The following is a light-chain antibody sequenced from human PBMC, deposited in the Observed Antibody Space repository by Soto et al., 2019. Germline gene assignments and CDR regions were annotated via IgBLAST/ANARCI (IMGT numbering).Light chain of an antibody. CDR2: KAS. V-gene: IGKV1-5*03. CDR1: QSISSW. Sequence: DIQMTQSPSTLSASVGDRVTITCRASQSISSWLAWYQQKPGKAPKLLICKASSLESGVPSRFSGSRFGTEFPLPLSSPQPDYFANYYFQQYNSSPLTFGQGTQVEIK. CDR3: QQYNSSPLT. J-gene: IGKJ1*01.